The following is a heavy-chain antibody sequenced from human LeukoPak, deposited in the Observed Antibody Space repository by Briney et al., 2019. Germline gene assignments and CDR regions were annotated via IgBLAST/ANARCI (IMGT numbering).Heavy chain of an antibody. V-gene: IGHV3-23*01. Sequence: GGSLRLSCTASGFTFSTYPMGWVRQTPGKGLEWVSGISTSGTGTYYAGSVKGRFTISRDNSKNTLYLQMNSLRAEDTAVYYCAKLPKQQLAQFDYWGQGTLVTVSS. CDR3: AKLPKQQLAQFDY. CDR2: ISTSGTGT. D-gene: IGHD6-13*01. J-gene: IGHJ4*02. CDR1: GFTFSTYP.